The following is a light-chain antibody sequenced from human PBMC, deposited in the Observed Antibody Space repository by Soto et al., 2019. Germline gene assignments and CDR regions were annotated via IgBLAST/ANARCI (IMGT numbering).Light chain of an antibody. V-gene: IGLV2-14*03. Sequence: QSALTQPASVSGSPGQSITISCTGTSSDVGRYDFVSWYQQHPGKAPRLMIYDVSHRPSGVSDRFSGSKSGNTASLTISGLQAEDEADYYCNSYRDTSSYVFGTGTKLTVL. CDR3: NSYRDTSSYV. CDR2: DVS. J-gene: IGLJ1*01. CDR1: SSDVGRYDF.